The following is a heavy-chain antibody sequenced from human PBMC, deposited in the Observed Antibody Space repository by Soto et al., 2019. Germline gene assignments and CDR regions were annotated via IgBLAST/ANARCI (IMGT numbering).Heavy chain of an antibody. CDR1: GFTFSSYA. V-gene: IGHV3-30-3*01. CDR3: ARERYSVSDY. D-gene: IGHD3-10*01. J-gene: IGHJ4*02. Sequence: QVQLVESGGGVVQPGRSLRLSCAASGFTFSSYAMHWVRQAPGKGLEWVAVISYDGSNKYYADSVKGRFTISRDNSKNTLYLQMNSLRAEDTAVYYCARERYSVSDYWGQGTLVTVSS. CDR2: ISYDGSNK.